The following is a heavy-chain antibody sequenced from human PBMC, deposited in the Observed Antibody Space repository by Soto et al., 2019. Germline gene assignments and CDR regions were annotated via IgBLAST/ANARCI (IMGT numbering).Heavy chain of an antibody. CDR1: GFTFSSYA. D-gene: IGHD4-4*01. CDR3: AKALHSNYDMIFDL. CDR2: FGGSDSRT. Sequence: HPGGSLRLSCAASGFTFSSYAMSWVRQAPGKGLEWVSTFGGSDSRTFYADSVKGRFTISRDNSKNTLYLQMNSLGAEDTAIYYCAKALHSNYDMIFDLWGQGT. V-gene: IGHV3-23*01. J-gene: IGHJ4*02.